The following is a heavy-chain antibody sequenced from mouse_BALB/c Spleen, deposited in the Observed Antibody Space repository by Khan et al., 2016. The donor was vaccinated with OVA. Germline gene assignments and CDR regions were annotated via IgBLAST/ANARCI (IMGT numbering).Heavy chain of an antibody. V-gene: IGHV14-3*02. CDR3: VGYEDY. D-gene: IGHD2-14*01. CDR2: IDPADGNT. CDR1: GFNIEDTY. J-gene: IGHJ2*01. Sequence: VQLQQSGAEIVKPGASVKLSCTASGFNIEDTYMHWVKQRPEQGLEWLGRIDPADGNTKYDPKFQDKATITSDTSSNTVYLHLISLTFEDSAVYYCVGYEDYWGQGTTLTVSS.